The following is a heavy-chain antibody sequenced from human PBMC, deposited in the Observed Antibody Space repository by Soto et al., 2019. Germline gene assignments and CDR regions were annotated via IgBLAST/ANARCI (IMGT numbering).Heavy chain of an antibody. CDR1: GYSFTSYW. J-gene: IGHJ6*02. CDR3: ARTPYTGGYYYYGMDV. CDR2: IYPGDSDT. D-gene: IGHD1-1*01. Sequence: PGESLKISCKGSGYSFTSYWIGWVRQMPGKGLEWMGIIYPGDSDTRYSPSFQGQVTISADKSISTAYLQWSSLKASDTAMYYCARTPYTGGYYYYGMDVWGQGTTVTVSS. V-gene: IGHV5-51*01.